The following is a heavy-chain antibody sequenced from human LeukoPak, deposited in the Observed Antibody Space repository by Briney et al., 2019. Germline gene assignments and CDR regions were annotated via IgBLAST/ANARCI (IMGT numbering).Heavy chain of an antibody. CDR2: INPNSGGT. Sequence: ASVKVSCKASGYTFTGYYMHWVRQAPGQGLEWMGWINPNSGGTNYAQKFQGWVTMTRDTSISTAYMELSRLRSDDTAVYYCASGTKYSSSFYQYFDYWGQGTLVTVSS. D-gene: IGHD6-6*01. CDR3: ASGTKYSSSFYQYFDY. CDR1: GYTFTGYY. J-gene: IGHJ4*02. V-gene: IGHV1-2*04.